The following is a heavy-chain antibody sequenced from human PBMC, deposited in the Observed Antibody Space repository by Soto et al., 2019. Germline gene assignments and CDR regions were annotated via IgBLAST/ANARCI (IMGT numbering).Heavy chain of an antibody. D-gene: IGHD3-22*01. CDR1: GGTFSSYA. CDR3: ARDRGYYDSSGYKYNWFDP. Sequence: ASVKVSCKASGGTFSSYAISWVRQAPGQGLGWMGGIIPIFGTANYAQKFQGGVTITADESTSTAYMELSSLRSEDTAVYYCARDRGYYDSSGYKYNWFDPWGQGTLVTVSS. CDR2: IIPIFGTA. J-gene: IGHJ5*02. V-gene: IGHV1-69*13.